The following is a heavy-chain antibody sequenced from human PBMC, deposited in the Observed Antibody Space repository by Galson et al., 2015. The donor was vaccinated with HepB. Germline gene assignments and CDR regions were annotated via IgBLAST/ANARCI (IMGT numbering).Heavy chain of an antibody. V-gene: IGHV3-30*18. D-gene: IGHD4-17*01. Sequence: SLRLSCAASGFTFSSYGMHWVRQAPGKGLEWVAVISYDGSNKYYADSVKGRFTISRDNSKNTLYLQMNSLRAEDTAVYYCAKALDYGDFLLDFDYWGQGTLVTVSS. CDR1: GFTFSSYG. J-gene: IGHJ4*02. CDR2: ISYDGSNK. CDR3: AKALDYGDFLLDFDY.